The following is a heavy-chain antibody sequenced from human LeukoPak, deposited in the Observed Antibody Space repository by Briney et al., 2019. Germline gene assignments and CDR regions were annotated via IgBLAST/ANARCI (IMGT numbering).Heavy chain of an antibody. CDR3: AKDKVGGDSYGPDGLDY. J-gene: IGHJ4*02. D-gene: IGHD5-18*01. CDR1: GFTFSSYG. V-gene: IGHV3-30*18. CDR2: ISYDGSNK. Sequence: GGSLRLSCAASGFTFSSYGMHWVRQAPGKGLEWVAVISYDGSNKYYADSVKGRFTISRDNSKNTLYLQMNSLRAEDTAVYYCAKDKVGGDSYGPDGLDYWGQGTLVTVSS.